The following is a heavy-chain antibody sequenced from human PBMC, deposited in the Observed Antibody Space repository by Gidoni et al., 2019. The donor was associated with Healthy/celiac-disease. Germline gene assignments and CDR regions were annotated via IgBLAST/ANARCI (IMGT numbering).Heavy chain of an antibody. CDR3: AKVQAYYYDSSGYAYYYYGMDV. Sequence: EVQLLESGGGLVQPGGSLRLSCAASGFTFSSYAMTWVRQAPGKGLEWVSSVSGNGVSTYYADSVKGRFTISRDNSKNTLYLQMNSLRAEDTAVYYCAKVQAYYYDSSGYAYYYYGMDVWGQGTTVTVSS. J-gene: IGHJ6*02. D-gene: IGHD3-22*01. V-gene: IGHV3-23*01. CDR2: VSGNGVST. CDR1: GFTFSSYA.